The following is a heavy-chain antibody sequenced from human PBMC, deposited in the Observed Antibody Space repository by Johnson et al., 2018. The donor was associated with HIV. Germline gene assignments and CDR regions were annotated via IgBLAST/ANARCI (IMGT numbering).Heavy chain of an antibody. CDR3: ARDGVYSSPHDAFDI. D-gene: IGHD6-13*01. Sequence: VHLVESGGGLVQPGGSLRISCAASGFIFSNYWMSWVRQAPGRGLEWLANIKEDGSEDYYVDSLKGRFTISRDNARNSLYLQMDSLRPGDSAVYYCARDGVYSSPHDAFDIWGQGTMVTVSP. CDR1: GFIFSNYW. V-gene: IGHV3-7*05. J-gene: IGHJ3*02. CDR2: IKEDGSED.